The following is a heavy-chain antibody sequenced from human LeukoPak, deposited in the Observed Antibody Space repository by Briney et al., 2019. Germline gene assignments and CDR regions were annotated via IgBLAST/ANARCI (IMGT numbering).Heavy chain of an antibody. J-gene: IGHJ3*02. CDR3: ARGYSYGFPTDAFDI. Sequence: SGGSLRLSCAASGFTFSSYSMNWVRQAPGKGLEWVSSISSSSSYIYYADSVKGRFTISRDNAKNSLYLQMNSLRAEDTAVYYCARGYSYGFPTDAFDIWGQGTMVTVSS. D-gene: IGHD5-18*01. CDR2: ISSSSSYI. V-gene: IGHV3-21*01. CDR1: GFTFSSYS.